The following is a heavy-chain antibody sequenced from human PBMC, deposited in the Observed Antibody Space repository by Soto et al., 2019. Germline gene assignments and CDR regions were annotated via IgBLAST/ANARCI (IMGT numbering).Heavy chain of an antibody. Sequence: QVQLVQSGAEVKTPGASVKVSCKASGYTFTNYAIHWVRQAPGQSLEWMGWINVGTGNTKYSQKFQGRVTITRDTPASTAYIAYMELSSLRSVDTAVYYCATSTSAWYDYWGQGTLVTVSS. CDR3: ATSTSAWYDY. V-gene: IGHV1-3*01. CDR2: INVGTGNT. J-gene: IGHJ4*02. CDR1: GYTFTNYA. D-gene: IGHD6-19*01.